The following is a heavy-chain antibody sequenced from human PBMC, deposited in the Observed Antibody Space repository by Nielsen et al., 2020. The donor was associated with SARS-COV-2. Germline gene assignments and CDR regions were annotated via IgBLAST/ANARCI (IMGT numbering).Heavy chain of an antibody. CDR3: ARGYSSGWYSSPNWFDP. V-gene: IGHV1-69*01. D-gene: IGHD6-19*01. J-gene: IGHJ5*02. Sequence: WVRQAPGQGLEWMGGIIPIFGTANYAQKFQGRVTITADESTSTAYMELSSLRSEDTAVYYCARGYSSGWYSSPNWFDPWGQGTLVTVSS. CDR2: IIPIFGTA.